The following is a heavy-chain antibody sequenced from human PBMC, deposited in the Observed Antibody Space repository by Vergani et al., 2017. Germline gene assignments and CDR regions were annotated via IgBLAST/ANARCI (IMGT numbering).Heavy chain of an antibody. CDR2: IYNDGGST. J-gene: IGHJ3*01. V-gene: IGHV3-23*01. CDR3: AKVCGSTIWPYGFGALDV. D-gene: IGHD2-2*01. CDR1: GFPFNSYA. Sequence: QLLGSGGGLIQPGGSLRLSCAASGFPFNSYAMAWGRPAPGQGPGGVSGIYNDGGSTYYADSVKGRFTIPIDNSKNTLYLQMTDLRAEDTATYYWAKVCGSTIWPYGFGALDVWGQGTMVTVSS.